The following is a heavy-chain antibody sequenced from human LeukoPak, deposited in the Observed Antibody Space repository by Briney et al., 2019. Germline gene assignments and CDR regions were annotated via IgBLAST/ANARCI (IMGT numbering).Heavy chain of an antibody. D-gene: IGHD1-26*01. CDR2: INPEETTI. J-gene: IGHJ4*02. CDR3: GRGGAGLADY. CDR1: GFTFSKYW. Sequence: GGSLRLSCTVSGFTFSKYWMHWVRQAPGKGLVWVSRINPEETTINYADSVKGRFTISRDNAQSTLYLQMDSLRPEDSALYYCGRGGAGLADYWGPGTLATVSS. V-gene: IGHV3-74*01.